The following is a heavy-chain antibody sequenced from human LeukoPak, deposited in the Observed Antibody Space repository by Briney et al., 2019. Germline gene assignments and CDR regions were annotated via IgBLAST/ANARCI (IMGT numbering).Heavy chain of an antibody. J-gene: IGHJ3*02. V-gene: IGHV1-24*01. D-gene: IGHD2-21*02. CDR3: AKDTPDRHFVVVTAMGRDVFDI. CDR1: GYTLTELS. Sequence: ASVKVSCKVSGYTLTELSMHWVRQAPGKGLEWMGGFDPEDGETIYAQKFQGRVTMTEDTSTDTAYMELSSLRSEDTAVYYCAKDTPDRHFVVVTAMGRDVFDIGGKGTMATVFS. CDR2: FDPEDGET.